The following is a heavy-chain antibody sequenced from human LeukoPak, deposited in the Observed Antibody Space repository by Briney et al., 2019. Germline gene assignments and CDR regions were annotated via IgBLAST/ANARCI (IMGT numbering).Heavy chain of an antibody. V-gene: IGHV3-20*04. CDR3: ARGGDNSASTNWFDP. D-gene: IGHD2-21*01. CDR2: INWNGGST. J-gene: IGHJ5*02. Sequence: GGSLRLSCAASGFTFDDYGMSWVRQAPGKGLEWVSGINWNGGSTGYADSVKGRFTISRDNAKKSVYLQMNSLRAEDTAVYYCARGGDNSASTNWFDPWGQGTPVIVSS. CDR1: GFTFDDYG.